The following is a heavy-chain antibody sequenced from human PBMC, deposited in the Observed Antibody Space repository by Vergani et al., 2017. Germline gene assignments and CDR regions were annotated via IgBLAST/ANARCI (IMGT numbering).Heavy chain of an antibody. CDR2: IYYTGSA. Sequence: QLQSHKSGPGLVKPSDTLSLTCTLSGGSIRRSSQLWGRLRPTPGNGLEWIGSIYYTGSAYYKPSLKSRVSISVDASKNQFSLKLSSVTAADSAVYYFASPGSGHYDASYYGLDVWGQGTTVTVSS. J-gene: IGHJ6*02. CDR1: GGSIRRSSQL. D-gene: IGHD3-10*01. V-gene: IGHV4-39*01. CDR3: ASPGSGHYDASYYGLDV.